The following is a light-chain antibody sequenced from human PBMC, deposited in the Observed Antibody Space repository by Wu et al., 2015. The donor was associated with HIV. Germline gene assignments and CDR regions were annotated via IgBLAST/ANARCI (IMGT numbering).Light chain of an antibody. Sequence: EIVLTQSPGTLSLSPGERATLSCRASQTFISSYLAWYQQKPGQSPRLLTYGTSVRATGIPDRVTGSVSGTDFTLTIDRLEPDDFAVYYCQHYGLSTEVTFGGGTKVEIK. V-gene: IGKV3-20*01. CDR1: QTFISSY. J-gene: IGKJ4*01. CDR2: GTS. CDR3: QHYGLSTEVT.